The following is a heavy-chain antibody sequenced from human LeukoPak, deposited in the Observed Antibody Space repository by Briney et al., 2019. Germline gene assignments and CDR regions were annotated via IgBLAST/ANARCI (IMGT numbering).Heavy chain of an antibody. CDR1: GGSISSSIYY. Sequence: SETLSLTCTVSGGSISSSIYYWDWIRQPPGKGLEWIGSFYYSGSTYYNPSLKSRVTISVDTSKNQFSLKLSSVTAADTAVYYCARLYCTNGVCYTKAYYFDYWGQGTLVTVSS. D-gene: IGHD2-8*01. CDR2: FYYSGST. CDR3: ARLYCTNGVCYTKAYYFDY. J-gene: IGHJ4*02. V-gene: IGHV4-39*01.